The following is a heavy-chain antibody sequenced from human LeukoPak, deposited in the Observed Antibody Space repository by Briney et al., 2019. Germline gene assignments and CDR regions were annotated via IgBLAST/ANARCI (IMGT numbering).Heavy chain of an antibody. Sequence: VASVKVSCKASGYTFTSYGISWVRQAPGQGLEWMGWISAYNGNTNYAQKLQGRVTMTTDTSTSTAYMELRSLRSDDTAVYYCARSLLLWFGELNRRSYFDYWGQGTLVTVSS. D-gene: IGHD3-10*01. J-gene: IGHJ4*02. CDR2: ISAYNGNT. CDR1: GYTFTSYG. CDR3: ARSLLLWFGELNRRSYFDY. V-gene: IGHV1-18*01.